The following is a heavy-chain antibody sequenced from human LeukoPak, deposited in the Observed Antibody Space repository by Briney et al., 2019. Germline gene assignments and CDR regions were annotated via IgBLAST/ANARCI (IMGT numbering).Heavy chain of an antibody. J-gene: IGHJ4*02. CDR3: ESGTPQRWSSF. CDR2: IYHSGRT. CDR1: GYSISSGYY. V-gene: IGHV4-38-2*02. D-gene: IGHD3-10*01. Sequence: SETLSLTCTVSGYSISSGYYWGWIRQPPGKGLEWIGSIYHSGRTFYNPSLKSRVTISVDTSKNQFSLKLSSVTAADTAIYYCESGTPQRWSSFWGQGTLVTVSS.